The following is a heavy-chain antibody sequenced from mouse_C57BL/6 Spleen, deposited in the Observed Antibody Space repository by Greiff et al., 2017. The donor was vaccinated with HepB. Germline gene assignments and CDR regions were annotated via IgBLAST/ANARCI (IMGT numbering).Heavy chain of an antibody. D-gene: IGHD2-5*01. J-gene: IGHJ2*01. Sequence: VKLQESDAELVKPGASVKISCKVSGYTFTDHTIHWMKQRPEQGLEWIGYIYPRDGSTKYNEKFKGKATLTADKSSSTAYMQLNSLTSEDSAVYFCARFYYSNYGYFDYWGQGTTLTVSS. V-gene: IGHV1-78*01. CDR1: GYTFTDHT. CDR2: IYPRDGST. CDR3: ARFYYSNYGYFDY.